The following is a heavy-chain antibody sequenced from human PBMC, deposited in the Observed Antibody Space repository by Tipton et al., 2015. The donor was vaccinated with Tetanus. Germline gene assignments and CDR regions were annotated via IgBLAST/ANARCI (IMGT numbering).Heavy chain of an antibody. J-gene: IGHJ6*02. V-gene: IGHV4-59*01. CDR2: IYYSGST. CDR1: GGSISSYY. D-gene: IGHD3-10*01. CDR3: ARDRDGSGSYYRLDYYGMDV. Sequence: TLSLTCTVSGGSISSYYWSWIRQPPGKGLEWIGYIYYSGSTNYNPSLKSRVTISVDTSKNQFSLKLSSVTAADTAVYYCARDRDGSGSYYRLDYYGMDVWGQGTTVTVSS.